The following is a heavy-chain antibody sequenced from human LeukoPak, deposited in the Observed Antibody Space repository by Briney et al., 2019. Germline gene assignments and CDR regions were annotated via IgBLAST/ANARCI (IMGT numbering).Heavy chain of an antibody. CDR2: IYPGDSDN. D-gene: IGHD6-19*01. J-gene: IGHJ4*02. CDR3: ARGDNSRWYFFDY. Sequence: GESLKISCKASGYTFTVHWIGWVRQMPGKGLEWMGIIYPGDSDNIYSPSFHGQVNISADKSISTAYRKWRHPQAPDTAMYYCARGDNSRWYFFDYWGQGTLVTVSS. V-gene: IGHV5-51*01. CDR1: GYTFTVHW.